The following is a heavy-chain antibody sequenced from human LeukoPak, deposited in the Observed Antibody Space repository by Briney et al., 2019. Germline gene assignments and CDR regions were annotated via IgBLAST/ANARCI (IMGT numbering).Heavy chain of an antibody. Sequence: GGSLRLSCAASGSTFSSYWMSWVRQAPGKGLEWVANIKQDGSEKYYVDSVKGRFTISRDNAKNSLYLQMNSLRADDTAVYYCARSLGYCSAGSCFPFDYWSQGTLVTVSS. CDR3: ARSLGYCSAGSCFPFDY. CDR2: IKQDGSEK. V-gene: IGHV3-7*05. J-gene: IGHJ4*02. CDR1: GSTFSSYW. D-gene: IGHD2-15*01.